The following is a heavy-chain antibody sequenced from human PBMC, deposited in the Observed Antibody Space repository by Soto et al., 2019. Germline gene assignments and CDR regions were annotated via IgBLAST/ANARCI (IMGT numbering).Heavy chain of an antibody. D-gene: IGHD6-13*01. V-gene: IGHV1-2*02. CDR3: VRVKLAGIAADLFDY. CDR2: INPNGGGR. Sequence: ASVKVSCKASGYTFTDYYIHWVRQAPGQGLEWMGWINPNGGGRNSAQKFQGRITMTIDTSITTAYLELSNLRSDDTAVYYCVRVKLAGIAADLFDYWGQGPLVTVYS. J-gene: IGHJ4*02. CDR1: GYTFTDYY.